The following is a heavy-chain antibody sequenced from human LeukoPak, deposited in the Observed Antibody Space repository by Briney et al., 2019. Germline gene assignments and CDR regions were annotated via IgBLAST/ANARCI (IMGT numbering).Heavy chain of an antibody. V-gene: IGHV3-30-3*01. CDR1: GFTFSSYA. D-gene: IGHD3-22*01. CDR3: ARSAMIVVVTTLDY. CDR2: ISYDGSNK. Sequence: GGSLRLSCAASGFTFSSYAMHWVRQAPGKGLEWVAVISYDGSNKYYADSVKGRFTISRDNSKNTLYLQMSSLRAEDTAVYYCARSAMIVVVTTLDYRGQGTLVTVSS. J-gene: IGHJ4*02.